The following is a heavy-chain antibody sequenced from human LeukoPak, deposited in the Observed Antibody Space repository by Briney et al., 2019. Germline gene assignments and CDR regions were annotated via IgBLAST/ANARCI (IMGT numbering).Heavy chain of an antibody. Sequence: PGGSLRLSCAASGFTFDDYAMHWVCQAPGKGLEWVSGISWNSGSIDYADSVKGRFTISRDNAKNSLCLQMNSLRAEDTALYYCTKGPSGIAVAGSPKYFQHWGQGTLVTVSS. CDR3: TKGPSGIAVAGSPKYFQH. V-gene: IGHV3-9*01. D-gene: IGHD6-19*01. CDR2: ISWNSGSI. J-gene: IGHJ1*01. CDR1: GFTFDDYA.